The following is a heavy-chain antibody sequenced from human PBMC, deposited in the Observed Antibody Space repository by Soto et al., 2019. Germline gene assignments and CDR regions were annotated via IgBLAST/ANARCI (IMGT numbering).Heavy chain of an antibody. J-gene: IGHJ5*02. Sequence: XSVKVSCKASGYTFTGYYMHWVRQAPVQGLEWMGWINPNSGGTNYAQKFQGRVTMTRDTSISTAYMELSRLRSDDTAVYYCARAPYYYDSSGPPSSWGQGTLVTVSS. D-gene: IGHD3-22*01. CDR1: GYTFTGYY. V-gene: IGHV1-2*02. CDR3: ARAPYYYDSSGPPSS. CDR2: INPNSGGT.